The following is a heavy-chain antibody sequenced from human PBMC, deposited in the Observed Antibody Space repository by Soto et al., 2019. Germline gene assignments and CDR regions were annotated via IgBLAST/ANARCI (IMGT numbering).Heavy chain of an antibody. CDR1: GFTFSNAW. D-gene: IGHD3-10*01. CDR2: IKSKTDGGTT. J-gene: IGHJ5*02. Sequence: GGSLRLSCAASGFTFSNAWMSWVRQAPGKGLEWVGRIKSKTDGGTTDYAAPVKGRFTISRDDSKNTLYLQMNSLKTEDTAVYYCTTEYYYGSGRPDPWGQGTLVTVSS. V-gene: IGHV3-15*01. CDR3: TTEYYYGSGRPDP.